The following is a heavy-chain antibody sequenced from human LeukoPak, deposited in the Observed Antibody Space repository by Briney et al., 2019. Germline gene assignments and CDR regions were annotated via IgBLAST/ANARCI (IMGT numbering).Heavy chain of an antibody. CDR3: ARGSDDYKLGNH. V-gene: IGHV4-39*01. CDR1: GDSFDNSYC. J-gene: IGHJ5*02. CDR2: IYSSQYT. Sequence: SETLTLSCTVSGDSFDNSYCWTWVRQPPGKRPEWIGTIYSSQYTYYHRSLRSRATISADTSSNLFSLKLISVTGADTAVYYCARGSDDYKLGNHWGHGTLVTVSS. D-gene: IGHD5-24*01.